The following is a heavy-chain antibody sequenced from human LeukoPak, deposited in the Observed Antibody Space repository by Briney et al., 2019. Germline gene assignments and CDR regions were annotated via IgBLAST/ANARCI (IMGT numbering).Heavy chain of an antibody. Sequence: GGSLRLSCAASGFTVTNTYMSWVRQAPGKGLEWVGRIKSKTDGGTTDYAAPVKGRFTISRDDSKNTLYLQMNSLKTEDTAVYYCTTAKRGFCTGTSCMDVWGKGTTVTVSS. D-gene: IGHD2-2*01. CDR3: TTAKRGFCTGTSCMDV. V-gene: IGHV3-15*01. J-gene: IGHJ6*03. CDR1: GFTVTNTY. CDR2: IKSKTDGGTT.